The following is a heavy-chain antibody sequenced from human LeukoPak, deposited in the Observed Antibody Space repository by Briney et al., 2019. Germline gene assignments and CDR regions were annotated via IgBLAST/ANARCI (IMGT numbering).Heavy chain of an antibody. CDR3: ARTARLLGH. CDR1: GFTFSSYS. J-gene: IGHJ4*02. Sequence: PGGSLRLSCAASGFTFSSYSMNWVRQAPGKGLEWVSYISPDSRDTNYIDSVKGRFIISRDNARNSLFLQMNSLRAEDTAVYYCARTARLLGHWGQGTLVTVSS. D-gene: IGHD2-15*01. V-gene: IGHV3-21*01. CDR2: ISPDSRDT.